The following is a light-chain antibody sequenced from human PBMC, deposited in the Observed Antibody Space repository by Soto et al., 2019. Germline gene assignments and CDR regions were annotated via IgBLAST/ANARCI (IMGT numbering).Light chain of an antibody. Sequence: AIRMTQSPSSLSASTGDRVTITCRASQDIRSYLAWYQQKPGQAHKLLIYATSTLQSGVPSRFSGSGSVTDFALTISRLESEDFATYYCQQYFSYPPYTFGQGTKLEIK. V-gene: IGKV1-8*01. J-gene: IGKJ2*01. CDR2: ATS. CDR3: QQYFSYPPYT. CDR1: QDIRSY.